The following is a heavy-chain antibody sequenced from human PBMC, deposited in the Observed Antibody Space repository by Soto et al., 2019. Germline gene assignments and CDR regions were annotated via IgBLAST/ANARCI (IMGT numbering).Heavy chain of an antibody. CDR1: GFTFSSYA. D-gene: IGHD1-20*01. CDR2: ISSSGDSK. Sequence: PVGPLRLSCAASGFTFSSYAMNCVLQAPGKGLEWVSVISSSGDSKYYEESVKGRFTISRDNSKNTLYVKMNSMRTEDTAVYYCAKEISGYNAPLDPWGQGTRVTVSS. CDR3: AKEISGYNAPLDP. J-gene: IGHJ5*02. V-gene: IGHV3-23*01.